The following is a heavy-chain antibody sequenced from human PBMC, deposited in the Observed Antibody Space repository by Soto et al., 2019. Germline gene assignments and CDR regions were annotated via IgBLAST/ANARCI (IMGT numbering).Heavy chain of an antibody. CDR3: ATGAPFSGSLFDY. CDR1: GFTFSNVW. J-gene: IGHJ4*02. D-gene: IGHD1-26*01. V-gene: IGHV3-15*01. Sequence: KAGGSLRLSCAASGFTFSNVWMIWVRQAPGKGLEWIGRIKSKAAGEITDYAAVVKGRFTISRDDSKDTVFLQMNSLTPEDTAMYYCATGAPFSGSLFDYWGQGTLVTVSS. CDR2: IKSKAAGEIT.